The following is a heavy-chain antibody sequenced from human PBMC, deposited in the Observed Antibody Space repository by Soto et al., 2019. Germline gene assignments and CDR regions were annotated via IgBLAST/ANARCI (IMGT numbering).Heavy chain of an antibody. Sequence: SQTLSLTCAISGDSVSSNSAAWNWIRPSPSRGLEWLGRTYYRSKWYNDYAVSVKSRITINPDTSKNQFSLQLNSVTPEDTAVYYCARGSVVSSSWSYNWFDPWGQGTLVTVSS. CDR1: GDSVSSNSAA. D-gene: IGHD6-13*01. CDR2: TYYRSKWYN. CDR3: ARGSVVSSSWSYNWFDP. V-gene: IGHV6-1*01. J-gene: IGHJ5*02.